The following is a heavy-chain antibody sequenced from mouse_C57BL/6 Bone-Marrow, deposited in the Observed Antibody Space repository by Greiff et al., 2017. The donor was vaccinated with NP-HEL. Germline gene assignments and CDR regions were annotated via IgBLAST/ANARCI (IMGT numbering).Heavy chain of an antibody. CDR3: ARPRGHY. CDR2: ISSGGSYT. CDR1: GFTFSSYG. Sequence: EVQLVESGGDLVKPGGSLKLSCAVSGFTFSSYGMSWVRQTPDKRLEWVATISSGGSYTYYPDSVKGRFTISRDNAKNTLYLQMSSLKSEDTAMYYCARPRGHYWGQGTTLTVSS. V-gene: IGHV5-6*01. J-gene: IGHJ2*01. D-gene: IGHD3-3*01.